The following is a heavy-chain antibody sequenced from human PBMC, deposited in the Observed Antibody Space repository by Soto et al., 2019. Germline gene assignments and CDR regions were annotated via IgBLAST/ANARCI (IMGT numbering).Heavy chain of an antibody. CDR2: ISYDGSNK. CDR3: AKRDDILTGYSYDAFDI. CDR1: GFTFSSYG. J-gene: IGHJ3*02. D-gene: IGHD3-9*01. Sequence: GWSLRLSCAASGFTFSSYGMHWVRQAPGKGLEWVAVISYDGSNKFYADSVKGRFTISRDNSKNTLYLQMNSLRAEDTAVYYCAKRDDILTGYSYDAFDIWGQGTMVTV. V-gene: IGHV3-30*18.